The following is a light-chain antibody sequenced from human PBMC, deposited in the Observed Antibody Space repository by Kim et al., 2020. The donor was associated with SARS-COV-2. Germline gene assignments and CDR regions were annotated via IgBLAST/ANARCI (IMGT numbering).Light chain of an antibody. V-gene: IGLV1-44*01. CDR1: SSNIESNT. J-gene: IGLJ3*02. CDR2: NDD. Sequence: QSVLTQPPSASETPGQRVTFSCSGSSSNIESNTVNWFRQFPGTAPQLLIYNDDRRPSGVPDRFSGSKSGTSASLAIRGLQSEDEAEYYCAAWDDSLNAWVFGGGTQLTVL. CDR3: AAWDDSLNAWV.